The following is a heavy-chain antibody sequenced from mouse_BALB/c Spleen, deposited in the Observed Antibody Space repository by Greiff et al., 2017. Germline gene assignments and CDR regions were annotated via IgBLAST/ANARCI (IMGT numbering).Heavy chain of an antibody. CDR3: ARLAYYGNFYAMDY. J-gene: IGHJ4*01. Sequence: EVQRVESGGDLVKPGGSLKLSCAASGFTFSSYGMSWVRQTPDKRLEWVATISSGGSYTYYPDSVKGRFTISRDNAKNTLYLQMSSLKSEDTAMYYCARLAYYGNFYAMDYWGQGTSVTVSS. CDR1: GFTFSSYG. V-gene: IGHV5-6*01. D-gene: IGHD2-10*01. CDR2: ISSGGSYT.